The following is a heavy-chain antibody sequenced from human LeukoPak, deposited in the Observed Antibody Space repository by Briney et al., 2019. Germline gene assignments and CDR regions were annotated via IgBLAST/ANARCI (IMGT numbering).Heavy chain of an antibody. Sequence: PSETLSLTCPVSGASISSYFWSWLRQPAGKGLEWIGRIYSSGRTDYSPSLKSRVTMSVDTSKNQFSLKLSSVTAADTAVYYCARDGFRSNYGPLAFDIWGQGTMVTVSS. V-gene: IGHV4-4*07. J-gene: IGHJ3*02. CDR3: ARDGFRSNYGPLAFDI. CDR1: GASISSYF. CDR2: IYSSGRT. D-gene: IGHD4-11*01.